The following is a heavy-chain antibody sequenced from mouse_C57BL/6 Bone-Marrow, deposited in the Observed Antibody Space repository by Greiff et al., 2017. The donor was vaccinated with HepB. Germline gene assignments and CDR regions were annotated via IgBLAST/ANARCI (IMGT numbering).Heavy chain of an antibody. CDR2: IDPSDSYT. D-gene: IGHD2-3*01. J-gene: IGHJ3*01. V-gene: IGHV1-59*01. CDR3: ARRLPCYDGGFAY. CDR1: GYTFTSYW. Sequence: QVQLQQPGAELVRPGTSVKLSCKASGYTFTSYWMHWVKQRPGQGLEWIGVIDPSDSYTNYNQKFKGKATLTVDTSSSTAYMQLSSLTSEDSAVYYCARRLPCYDGGFAYWGQGTLVTVSA.